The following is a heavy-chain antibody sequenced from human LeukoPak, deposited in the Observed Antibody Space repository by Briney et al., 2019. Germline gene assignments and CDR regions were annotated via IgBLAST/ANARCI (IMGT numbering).Heavy chain of an antibody. J-gene: IGHJ4*02. CDR3: ARVPPPGATAYGAVDY. D-gene: IGHD3-16*01. CDR2: VDHSGRT. CDR1: GGSISSSSNY. V-gene: IGHV4-39*07. Sequence: NPSETLSLTCTVSGGSISSSSNYWTWIRQSPGKGLEWIGEVDHSGRTNYNPSLKSRLTMSVDTSKNQFSLKLTSVTAADTAMCYCARVPPPGATAYGAVDYWGQGTLVTVSS.